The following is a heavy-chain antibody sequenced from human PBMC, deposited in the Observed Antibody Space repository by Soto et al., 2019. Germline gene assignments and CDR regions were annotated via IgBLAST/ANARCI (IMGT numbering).Heavy chain of an antibody. CDR2: INHSGST. CDR3: APLRPPRKYSSGWYSFGA. D-gene: IGHD6-19*01. CDR1: DDSINSDKYY. V-gene: IGHV4-34*01. J-gene: IGHJ5*02. Sequence: KTSETLSLTCSVSDDSINSDKYYWSWIRQPPGKGLEWIGEINHSGSTNYNPSLKSRVTISVDTSKNQFSLKLSSVTAADTAVYYCAPLRPPRKYSSGWYSFGAWGQGTLVTVSS.